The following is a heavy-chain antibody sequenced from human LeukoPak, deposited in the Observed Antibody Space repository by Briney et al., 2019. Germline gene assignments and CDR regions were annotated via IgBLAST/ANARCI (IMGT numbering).Heavy chain of an antibody. Sequence: GGSLRLSCAASGFTFDDYAMPWVRQVPGKGLEWVSGISWSSERIGYADSVKGRFTISRDNAKNSLSLQMNSLRAEDTALYYCAKGAFLEWLLYDFDYWGQGTLVTVSS. D-gene: IGHD3-3*01. CDR3: AKGAFLEWLLYDFDY. J-gene: IGHJ4*02. CDR1: GFTFDDYA. CDR2: ISWSSERI. V-gene: IGHV3-9*01.